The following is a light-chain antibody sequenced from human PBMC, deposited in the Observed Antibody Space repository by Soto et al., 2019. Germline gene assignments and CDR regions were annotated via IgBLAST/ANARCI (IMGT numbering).Light chain of an antibody. J-gene: IGKJ5*01. CDR1: QRVYSN. CDR3: QQYEKSPIT. Sequence: EILMTQSPDTLSVSPGESATLSCRASQRVYSNLAWYQQRPGQAPRLLIYGASTRATGVPARFSGRGSGTDFTLTISRLEPEDFAVYYCQQYEKSPITFGQGTRLAIK. CDR2: GAS. V-gene: IGKV3-15*01.